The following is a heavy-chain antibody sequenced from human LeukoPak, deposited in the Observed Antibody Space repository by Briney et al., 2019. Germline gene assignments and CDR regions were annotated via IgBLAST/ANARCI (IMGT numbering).Heavy chain of an antibody. J-gene: IGHJ4*02. CDR1: GFTFNSHW. CDR2: IRPDGSEA. D-gene: IGHD2-2*01. Sequence: GGSLRLSCEASGFTFNSHWMNWVRQAPGKGLEWLANIRPDGSEAVYVDSVRGRFTISRDNAENLVYLQMNNLRAEDTAVYYCSGRSGFSSIYWGQGVLVTVSS. CDR3: SGRSGFSSIY. V-gene: IGHV3-7*01.